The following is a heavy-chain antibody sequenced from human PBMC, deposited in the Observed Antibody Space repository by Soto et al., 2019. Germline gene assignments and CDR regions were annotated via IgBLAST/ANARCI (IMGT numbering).Heavy chain of an antibody. V-gene: IGHV4-30-4*01. CDR3: ARQSIEASVSDWFDP. D-gene: IGHD2-21*01. Sequence: PSETLSLTCTVSGGSINNGDYYWTWIRQPPGKCLEFIGYIYYTGGTSYNPSLRSRLAFSMDTSKNQFSLSLTSVTAADTAVYYCARQSIEASVSDWFDPWSQGLLVTVYS. CDR2: IYYTGGT. J-gene: IGHJ5*02. CDR1: GGSINNGDYY.